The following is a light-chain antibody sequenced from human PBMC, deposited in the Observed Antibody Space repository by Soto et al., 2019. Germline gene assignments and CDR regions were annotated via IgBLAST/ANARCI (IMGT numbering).Light chain of an antibody. J-gene: IGKJ2*01. V-gene: IGKV3-20*01. CDR2: GAS. CDR3: QQYGSSPRT. Sequence: EIVLTQSPGTLSLSPGEGATLSCRASQSISKNYLAWYQQKPGQAPRLLIYGASSRATAIPDRFSGSGSGTDFSLTISRLEPEDFAVYYCQQYGSSPRTFGQGTKLEIK. CDR1: QSISKNY.